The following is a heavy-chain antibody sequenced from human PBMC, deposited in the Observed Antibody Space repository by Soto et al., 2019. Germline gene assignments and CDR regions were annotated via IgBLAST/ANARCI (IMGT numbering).Heavy chain of an antibody. Sequence: EVQLVETGGGLIQPGGSLRLSCAASGFTVSSNYMSWVRQAPGKGLEWVSVIYSGGGTYYADSVKGRFTISRDNSKNTLYLQMHSLRAEDTAVYYCARDYGGNSGFDYWGQGTLVTVSS. CDR1: GFTVSSNY. CDR3: ARDYGGNSGFDY. V-gene: IGHV3-53*02. CDR2: IYSGGGT. D-gene: IGHD4-17*01. J-gene: IGHJ4*02.